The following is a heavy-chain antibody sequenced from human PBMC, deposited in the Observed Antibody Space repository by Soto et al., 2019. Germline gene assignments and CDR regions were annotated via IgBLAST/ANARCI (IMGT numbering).Heavy chain of an antibody. CDR3: TSHEGTSGSSFDH. CDR2: IRSKVNNYAT. J-gene: IGHJ4*02. V-gene: IGHV3-73*01. Sequence: VGPMRLSGAACVLTLSRSRLYWDRQKTGRGLERVGRIRSKVNNYATAYAASVKGRFTISRDDSKNTAYLQMISLKSEDTAVYYCTSHEGTSGSSFDHWGQGTLVTVSS. D-gene: IGHD5-12*01. CDR1: VLTLSRSR.